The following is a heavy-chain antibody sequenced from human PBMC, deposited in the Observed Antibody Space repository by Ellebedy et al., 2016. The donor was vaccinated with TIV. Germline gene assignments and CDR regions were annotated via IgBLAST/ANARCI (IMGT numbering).Heavy chain of an antibody. CDR3: VRGDDNFGSNTYPL. D-gene: IGHD3-10*01. V-gene: IGHV4-59*01. J-gene: IGHJ4*02. Sequence: MPSETLSLTCTVSGGSIFNYYWSWIRQPPGKGLEWIGYMYYSGSTSYNPSLKSRVTISADPSQNQLFLKLTSVSAADAAVYYCVRGDDNFGSNTYPLWGQGTLVTVSS. CDR2: MYYSGST. CDR1: GGSIFNYY.